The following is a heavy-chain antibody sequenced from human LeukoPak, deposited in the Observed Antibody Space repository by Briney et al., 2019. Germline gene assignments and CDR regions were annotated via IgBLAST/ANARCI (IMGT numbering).Heavy chain of an antibody. D-gene: IGHD5-12*01. CDR1: GYTFTSYG. CDR2: ISAYNGNT. J-gene: IGHJ3*02. Sequence: ASVKVSCKASGYTFTSYGISWVRQAPGRGLEWMGWISAYNGNTNYAQKLQGRVTMTTDTSTSTAYMELSSLRSEDTAVYYCARDRGYSGYDSGAFDIWGQGTMVTVSS. V-gene: IGHV1-18*01. CDR3: ARDRGYSGYDSGAFDI.